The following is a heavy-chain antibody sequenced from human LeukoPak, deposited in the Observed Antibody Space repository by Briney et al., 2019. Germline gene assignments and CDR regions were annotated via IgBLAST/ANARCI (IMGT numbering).Heavy chain of an antibody. CDR2: ISGSGGST. CDR1: GFTFSSYA. V-gene: IGHV3-23*01. Sequence: PGGSLRLSCAASGFTFSSYAMSWVRQAPGKGLEWVSIISGSGGSTYYADSVKGRFTISRDNSKNTLYLQMNSLRAEDTAVYYCAKVPELRYFDWLDYGMDVWGQGTTVTVSS. D-gene: IGHD3-9*01. J-gene: IGHJ6*02. CDR3: AKVPELRYFDWLDYGMDV.